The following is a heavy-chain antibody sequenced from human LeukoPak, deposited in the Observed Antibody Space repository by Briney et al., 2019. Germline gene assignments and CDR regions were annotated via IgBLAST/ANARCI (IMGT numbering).Heavy chain of an antibody. CDR3: ARLTAGGYFDWLLVGATIDY. CDR2: IHSSGST. V-gene: IGHV4-39*01. CDR1: GGPISSSSYY. J-gene: IGHJ4*02. D-gene: IGHD3-9*01. Sequence: SETLSLTCTVSGGPISSSSYYWGWIRQPPGKGLEWIGSIHSSGSTYYNPSLKSRVTISVDTSKNQFSLKLSSVTAADTAVYYCARLTAGGYFDWLLVGATIDYWGQGTLVTVSS.